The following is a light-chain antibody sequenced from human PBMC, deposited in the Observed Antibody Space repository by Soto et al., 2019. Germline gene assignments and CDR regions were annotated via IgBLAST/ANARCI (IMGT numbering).Light chain of an antibody. CDR2: AAS. CDR1: QSISSY. J-gene: IGKJ5*01. Sequence: DIKMTQSPSTLSASVGDRVTITCRASQSISSYLNWYQQKPGKAPKLLIYAASSLQSGVPSRFSGSGSGTDFTLTISCLQSEDFATYYCQQYYSFPLTFGQGTRLETK. CDR3: QQYYSFPLT. V-gene: IGKV1-39*01.